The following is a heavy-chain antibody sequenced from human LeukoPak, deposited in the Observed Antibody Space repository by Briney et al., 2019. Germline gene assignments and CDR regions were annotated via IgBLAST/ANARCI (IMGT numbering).Heavy chain of an antibody. D-gene: IGHD3-22*01. Sequence: GGSLRLSCAASGFTFSSYAMSWVRQAPVKGLEWVSAISGSGGSTYNGESVRGRFTISRDNSKNTLYLQMNSLRAEDTAVYYCAKVTQYYYDSSGFLDYWGQGTPVTVSS. V-gene: IGHV3-23*01. CDR3: AKVTQYYYDSSGFLDY. J-gene: IGHJ4*02. CDR2: ISGSGGST. CDR1: GFTFSSYA.